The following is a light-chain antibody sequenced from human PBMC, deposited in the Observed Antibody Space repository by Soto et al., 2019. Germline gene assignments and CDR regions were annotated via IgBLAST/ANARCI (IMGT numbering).Light chain of an antibody. CDR2: GAS. J-gene: IGKJ1*01. CDR3: QQYGSLSWT. Sequence: ESVLTQPPGTLSLSPGERATLYSRPRANLDSNYLAWYQQKPGQAPSIIIFGASGRATGIPDRFSGSGSGTDFTLTISRLEPEDFAVYYCQQYGSLSWTFGQGTKVDIK. CDR1: ANLDSNY. V-gene: IGKV3-20*01.